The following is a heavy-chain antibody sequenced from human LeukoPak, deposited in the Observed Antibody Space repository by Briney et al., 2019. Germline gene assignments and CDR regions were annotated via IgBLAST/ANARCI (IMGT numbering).Heavy chain of an antibody. J-gene: IGHJ6*03. D-gene: IGHD3-10*01. CDR2: IRNDGSDK. Sequence: GGSLRLSCAASGFTFSSYGMHWVRQAPGKGLEWVAFIRNDGSDKYYADSVKGRFTISRDHSKNTLYLQMNSLRAEDTAVYYCAKVGKLWFGDLFYYYYYYMDVWGKGTTVTVSS. CDR1: GFTFSSYG. V-gene: IGHV3-30*02. CDR3: AKVGKLWFGDLFYYYYYYMDV.